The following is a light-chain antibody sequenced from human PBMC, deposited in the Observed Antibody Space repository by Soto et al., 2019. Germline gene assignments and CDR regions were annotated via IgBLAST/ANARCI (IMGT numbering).Light chain of an antibody. V-gene: IGKV1-5*03. CDR1: QYIHNY. J-gene: IGKJ1*01. Sequence: DIQMTQSPSTLYASVGDKVTITCRASQYIHNYLAWYQQKPGEAPKLLIYEAANLESGVPSRFSGSGTGTEFTLTISSLQPDDFATYYCQQSNNYPWTFGQGTRVEI. CDR3: QQSNNYPWT. CDR2: EAA.